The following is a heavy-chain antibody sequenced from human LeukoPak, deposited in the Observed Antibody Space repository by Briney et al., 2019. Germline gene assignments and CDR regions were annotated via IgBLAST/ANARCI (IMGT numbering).Heavy chain of an antibody. Sequence: PGGSLRLSCAASAFSLNAYNMNWVRQAPGKGLEWVSSISYTGTYIYYADSVKGRFTISRDNAQNSLYLQMNSLRAEDTAVYYCANPPQLTSPSDWGQGTLVTVSS. V-gene: IGHV3-21*04. CDR2: ISYTGTYI. CDR3: ANPPQLTSPSD. D-gene: IGHD2-2*01. CDR1: AFSLNAYN. J-gene: IGHJ4*02.